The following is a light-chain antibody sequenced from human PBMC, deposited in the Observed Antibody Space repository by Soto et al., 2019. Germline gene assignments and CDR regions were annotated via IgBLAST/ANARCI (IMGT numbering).Light chain of an antibody. J-gene: IGKJ1*01. Sequence: EIVMTQSPATLSVSPGERATLSCRASQSVSSNLAWYQQKPGQAPRLLIYGASTRATGVPARFSGSGSGAEFPLTLRSLQSEDFSVYYCQQYNNWPPTVGQGAKVEIK. CDR1: QSVSSN. V-gene: IGKV3-15*01. CDR3: QQYNNWPPT. CDR2: GAS.